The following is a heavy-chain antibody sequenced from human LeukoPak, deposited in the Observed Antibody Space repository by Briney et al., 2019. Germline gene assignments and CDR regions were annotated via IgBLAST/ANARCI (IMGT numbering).Heavy chain of an antibody. CDR3: ARRLWSASSYGMDV. CDR2: SKNKADSYTT. J-gene: IGHJ6*02. V-gene: IGHV3-72*01. D-gene: IGHD4/OR15-4a*01. Sequence: GGSLRLSCAASGFSFSDHHMDWVRQAPGKGLEWVGRSKNKADSYTTEYAASVEGRFIISRDDSENSLYLQLNSLTTEDTAVYYCARRLWSASSYGMDVWGQGTLVTVSS. CDR1: GFSFSDHH.